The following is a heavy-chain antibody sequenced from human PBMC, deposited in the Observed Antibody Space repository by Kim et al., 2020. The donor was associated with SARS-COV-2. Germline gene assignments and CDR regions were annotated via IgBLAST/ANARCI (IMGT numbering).Heavy chain of an antibody. CDR1: GGSFSGYY. CDR3: ARGLITGTTSHPFDY. Sequence: SETLSLTCAVYGGSFSGYYWSWIRQPPGKGLEWIGEINHSGSTNYNPALKSRVTISVDTSKNQFSLKLSSVTAADTAVYYCARGLITGTTSHPFDYWGQGTLVTVSS. CDR2: INHSGST. D-gene: IGHD1-20*01. J-gene: IGHJ4*02. V-gene: IGHV4-34*01.